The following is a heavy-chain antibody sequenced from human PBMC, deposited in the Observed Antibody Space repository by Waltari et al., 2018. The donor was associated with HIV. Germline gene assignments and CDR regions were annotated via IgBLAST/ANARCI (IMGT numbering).Heavy chain of an antibody. V-gene: IGHV1-2*02. CDR3: ADCNGGNCYPEH. D-gene: IGHD2-15*01. Sequence: QVQLVQSGAEVKEPGDSVKVSGEAVGYPFTVYYIHWVGQAPGQGLDWMGWINPNSGGSNYAQKFQGRVTMTRDTSINTVYLELSRLRSDDAAVYYCADCNGGNCYPEHWGQGTLVTVSS. CDR2: INPNSGGS. J-gene: IGHJ1*01. CDR1: GYPFTVYY.